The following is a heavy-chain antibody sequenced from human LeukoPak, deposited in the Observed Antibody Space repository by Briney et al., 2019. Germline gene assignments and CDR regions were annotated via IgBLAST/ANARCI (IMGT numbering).Heavy chain of an antibody. CDR1: GFTFSSYW. D-gene: IGHD3-22*01. V-gene: IGHV3-30*03. CDR2: ISYDGSNK. Sequence: GGSLRLSCAASGFTFSSYWMHWVRQAPGKGLEWVAVISYDGSNKYYADSVKGRFTISRDNSKDTLYLQMNSLRADDLAVYYCAREYASGYYRTFDYWGQGTVVTVSS. CDR3: AREYASGYYRTFDY. J-gene: IGHJ4*02.